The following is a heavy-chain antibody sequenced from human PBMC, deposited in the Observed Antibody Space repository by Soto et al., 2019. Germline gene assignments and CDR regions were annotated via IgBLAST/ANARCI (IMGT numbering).Heavy chain of an antibody. J-gene: IGHJ6*02. CDR3: ARGRVRFLEWLLPDYYYYGMDV. D-gene: IGHD3-3*01. CDR1: GGSISSGDYY. V-gene: IGHV4-30-4*01. CDR2: IYYSGST. Sequence: SETLSLTCTVSGGSISSGDYYWSWIRQPPGKGLEWIGYIYYSGSTYYNPSLKSRVTISVDTSKNQFSLKLSSVTAADTAVYYCARGRVRFLEWLLPDYYYYGMDVWGQGTTVTVSS.